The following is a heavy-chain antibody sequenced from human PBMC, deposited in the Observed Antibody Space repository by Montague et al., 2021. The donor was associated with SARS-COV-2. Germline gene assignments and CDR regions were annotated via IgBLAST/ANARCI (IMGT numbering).Heavy chain of an antibody. Sequence: CAISGDSVSSNSAAWNWIRQSPSRGLEWLGRTYYGPKWYNDYAVSVKSRITINPDTSKNQFSLQLNSVTPEDTAVYYCASGRMVPYSSSWTTLYYYYGMDVWGQGTTVTVSS. V-gene: IGHV6-1*01. CDR3: ASGRMVPYSSSWTTLYYYYGMDV. CDR2: TYYGPKWYN. CDR1: GDSVSSNSAA. D-gene: IGHD6-13*01. J-gene: IGHJ6*02.